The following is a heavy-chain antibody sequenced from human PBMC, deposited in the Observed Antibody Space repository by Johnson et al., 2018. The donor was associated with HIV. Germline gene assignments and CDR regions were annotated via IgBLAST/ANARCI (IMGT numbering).Heavy chain of an antibody. CDR1: GFTFSRNS. Sequence: QVQLVESGGGVVQPGRSLRLSCVVSGFTFSRNSMHWVRQAPGKGLDWVAVISYDGSNKYYADSVKAPFTISRDNSKNSLYLQMNSLRAEDTAVYYCARSLRRLQRVFDAFDIWGQGTMVTVSS. CDR2: ISYDGSNK. V-gene: IGHV3-30*04. CDR3: ARSLRRLQRVFDAFDI. J-gene: IGHJ3*02. D-gene: IGHD4-11*01.